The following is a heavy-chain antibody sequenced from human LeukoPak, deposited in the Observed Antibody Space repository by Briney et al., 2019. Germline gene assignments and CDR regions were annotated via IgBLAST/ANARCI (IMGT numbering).Heavy chain of an antibody. Sequence: SETLSLTCAVYGGSFSGCYWSWIRQPPGKGLEWIGEINHSGSTNYNPSLKSRVTISVDTSKNQFSLKLSSVTAADTAVYYCARVERGDIVVVVAAGILDYWGQGTLVTVSS. CDR2: INHSGST. J-gene: IGHJ4*02. V-gene: IGHV4-34*01. CDR3: ARVERGDIVVVVAAGILDY. D-gene: IGHD2-15*01. CDR1: GGSFSGCY.